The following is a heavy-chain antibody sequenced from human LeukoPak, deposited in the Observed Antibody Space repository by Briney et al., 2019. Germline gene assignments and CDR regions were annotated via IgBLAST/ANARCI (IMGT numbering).Heavy chain of an antibody. CDR1: GFTFSNAW. CDR2: IKSKTDGGTT. D-gene: IGHD4-11*01. Sequence: GGSLRLSCAASGFTFSNAWMSWVRQAPGKGLEWVGRIKSKTDGGTTDYAAPVKGRFTISRDDSKNTLYLQMNSLKTEDTAVYYCTPLLYSNYGSDYYYYMDVWGKGTTVTVSS. CDR3: TPLLYSNYGSDYYYYMDV. J-gene: IGHJ6*03. V-gene: IGHV3-15*01.